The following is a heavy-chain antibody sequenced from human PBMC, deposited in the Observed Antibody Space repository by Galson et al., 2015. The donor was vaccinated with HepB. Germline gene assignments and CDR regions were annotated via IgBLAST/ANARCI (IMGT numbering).Heavy chain of an antibody. J-gene: IGHJ4*02. Sequence: SLRLSCAASGFTFDDYTMHWVRQAPGKGLGWVSLISWDGGSTYYADSVKGRFTISRDNSKNSLYLQMNSLRTEDTALYYCAKDKRHSSSWYFDYWGQGTLVTVSS. D-gene: IGHD6-13*01. CDR1: GFTFDDYT. V-gene: IGHV3-43*01. CDR2: ISWDGGST. CDR3: AKDKRHSSSWYFDY.